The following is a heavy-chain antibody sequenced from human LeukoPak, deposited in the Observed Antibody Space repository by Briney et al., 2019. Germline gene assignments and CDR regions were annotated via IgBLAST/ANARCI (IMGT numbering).Heavy chain of an antibody. Sequence: GGSLRLSCAASGFTFDNYRMSWLRQAPGKGLEWVSTVNADGGNTYYADSVKGRFTISRDNSKSTLILQMNSLRVEDTALYYCTKRVKYGGTWDHFADWGQGTLVTVSS. J-gene: IGHJ4*02. CDR1: GFTFDNYR. V-gene: IGHV3-23*01. CDR3: TKRVKYGGTWDHFAD. D-gene: IGHD1-26*01. CDR2: VNADGGNT.